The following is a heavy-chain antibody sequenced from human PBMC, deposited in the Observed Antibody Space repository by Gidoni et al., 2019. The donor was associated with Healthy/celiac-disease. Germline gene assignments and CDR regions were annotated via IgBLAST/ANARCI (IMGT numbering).Heavy chain of an antibody. CDR1: GFPFSSYG. D-gene: IGHD6-19*01. J-gene: IGHJ4*02. Sequence: QVQMVESGGGGVQPGRSLRLSCAASGFPFSSYGMHWVRQAPGKGLEWVAVRWYDGSNKYYADSVKGRFTISRDNSKNTLYLQMNSLRAEDTAVYYCARGPSGWYLGPFDYWGQGTLVTVSS. V-gene: IGHV3-33*01. CDR2: RWYDGSNK. CDR3: ARGPSGWYLGPFDY.